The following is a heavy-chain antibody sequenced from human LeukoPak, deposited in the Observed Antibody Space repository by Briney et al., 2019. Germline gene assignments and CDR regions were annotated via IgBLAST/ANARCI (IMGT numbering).Heavy chain of an antibody. V-gene: IGHV3-30-3*01. CDR3: ARPGYSYGGGFDP. CDR2: ISYDGSDI. Sequence: GGSLRLSCAASGFSIGTYWMSWVRQAPGKGLEWVAVISYDGSDIYYTDSVKGRFTISRDNSKNTLYLQMDSLRAEDTAVYYCARPGYSYGGGFDPWGQGTLVTVSS. CDR1: GFSIGTYW. J-gene: IGHJ5*02. D-gene: IGHD5-18*01.